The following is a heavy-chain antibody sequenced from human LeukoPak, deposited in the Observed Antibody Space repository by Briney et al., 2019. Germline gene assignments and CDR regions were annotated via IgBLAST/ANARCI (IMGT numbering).Heavy chain of an antibody. CDR2: IYYSGST. CDR3: ARGADLPGNYDFWSGGTFDP. V-gene: IGHV4-61*10. Sequence: SETLSLTCTVSGGSISSGSYYWSWIRQPAGKGLEWIGYIYYSGSTNYNPSLKSRVTISVDTSKNQFSLKLSSVTAADTAVYYCARGADLPGNYDFWSGGTFDPWGQGTLVTVSS. D-gene: IGHD3-3*01. CDR1: GGSISSGSYY. J-gene: IGHJ5*02.